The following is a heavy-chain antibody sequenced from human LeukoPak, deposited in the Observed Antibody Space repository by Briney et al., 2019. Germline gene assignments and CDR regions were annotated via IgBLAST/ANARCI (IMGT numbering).Heavy chain of an antibody. D-gene: IGHD7-27*01. Sequence: GASVKVSCKASGYTLTAHYIHWVRQARGQGLEWMGWISPHSGFTMYPQRFQGRVTMTTDTSISTAFLEVRRLRSDDTAAYYCARQTGDDSLDIWGQGTMITVSS. CDR2: ISPHSGFT. J-gene: IGHJ3*02. V-gene: IGHV1-2*02. CDR1: GYTLTAHY. CDR3: ARQTGDDSLDI.